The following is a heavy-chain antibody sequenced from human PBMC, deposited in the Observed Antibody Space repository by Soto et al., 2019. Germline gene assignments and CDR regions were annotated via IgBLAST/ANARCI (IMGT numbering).Heavy chain of an antibody. J-gene: IGHJ6*02. CDR1: GYTFTSYG. CDR2: ISAYNGNT. V-gene: IGHV1-18*01. Sequence: SVKVSCKASGYTFTSYGISWVRQAPGQGLEWMGWISAYNGNTNYAQKLQGRVTMTTDTSTSTAYMELRSLRSDDTAVYYCARLNYYYYYGMDVWGQGTTVTVSS. CDR3: ARLNYYYYYGMDV.